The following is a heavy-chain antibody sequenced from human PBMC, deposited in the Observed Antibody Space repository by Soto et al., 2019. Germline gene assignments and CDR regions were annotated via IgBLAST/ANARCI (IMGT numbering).Heavy chain of an antibody. CDR1: GGTFTKYA. V-gene: IGHV1-69*01. J-gene: IGHJ3*01. Sequence: QVQLVQSGAAVRKPGSSVMVSCKASGGTFTKYAITWVRQAPRQGLGWMGGIVPLPGTTNYAQKFRGRFSVRSDEFRGIYYLELSSLRPEDTAVYYWASGVGGLGGSSGWLDYDFDVLGQGTMVMVSS. CDR2: IVPLPGTT. D-gene: IGHD6-19*01. CDR3: ASGVGGLGGSSGWLDYDFDV.